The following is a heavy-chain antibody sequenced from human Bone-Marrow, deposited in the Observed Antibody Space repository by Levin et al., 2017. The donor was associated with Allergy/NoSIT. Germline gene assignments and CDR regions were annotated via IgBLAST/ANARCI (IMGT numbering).Heavy chain of an antibody. CDR2: IRFGGSDI. D-gene: IGHD2-15*01. CDR1: GYNFATYW. CDR3: GTRTNCSGGSCHF. Sequence: PGGSLRLSCKTSGYNFATYWIGWVRQMPGKGLEWMGIIRFGGSDIRYSPSFQGQVTISVDKSISTAYLQWSSLKASDTAMYYCGTRTNCSGGSCHFWGQGTLVTVSS. V-gene: IGHV5-51*01. J-gene: IGHJ4*02.